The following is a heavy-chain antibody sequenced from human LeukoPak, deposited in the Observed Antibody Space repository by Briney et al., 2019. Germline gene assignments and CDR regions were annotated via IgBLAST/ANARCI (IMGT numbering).Heavy chain of an antibody. D-gene: IGHD3-10*01. CDR3: ARWGGGSGSYYFDY. Sequence: SETLSLTCAVSGGSISRNSYYWSWIRQPAGKGLEWIGRIYTSGSTNYNPSLKSRVTMSVDTSKNQFSLKLSSVTAADTAVYYCARWGGGSGSYYFDYWGQGTLVTVSS. CDR2: IYTSGST. V-gene: IGHV4-61*02. CDR1: GGSISRNSYY. J-gene: IGHJ4*02.